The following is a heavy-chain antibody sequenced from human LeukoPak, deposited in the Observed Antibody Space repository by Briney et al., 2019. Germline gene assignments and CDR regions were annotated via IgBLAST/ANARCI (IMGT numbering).Heavy chain of an antibody. CDR3: ARSQKINYYGSGSYYDYGMDV. CDR1: GYTFTSYG. J-gene: IGHJ6*02. D-gene: IGHD3-10*01. CDR2: IIAYNGNT. V-gene: IGHV1-18*01. Sequence: VKVSCKACGYTFTSYGISWVRKAPRQGLVWMGWIIAYNGNTNYAQKLQGRVTMTTDTSTSTGYMELRSLRSDDTAVYYCARSQKINYYGSGSYYDYGMDVWGQGTTVTGSS.